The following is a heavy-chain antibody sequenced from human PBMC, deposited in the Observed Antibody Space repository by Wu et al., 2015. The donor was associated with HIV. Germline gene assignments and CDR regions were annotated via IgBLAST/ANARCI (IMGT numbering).Heavy chain of an antibody. J-gene: IGHJ2*01. V-gene: IGHV1-69*11. CDR2: IIPNHGGA. CDR1: GDTFSRSG. D-gene: IGHD4-17*01. CDR3: AIHSLDYGDNFWYFDL. Sequence: QVQLVQSGAEVKKPGSSVKVSCKASGDTFSRSGISWMRQAPGKGFEWMGRIIPNHGGANYAEKFEGRVTITADEATNTAYMDLSRLRSEDTAVYYCAIHSLDYGDNFWYFDLWGRGSLVTVSS.